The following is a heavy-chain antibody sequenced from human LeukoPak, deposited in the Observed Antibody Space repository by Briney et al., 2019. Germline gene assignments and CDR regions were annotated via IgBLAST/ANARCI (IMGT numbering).Heavy chain of an antibody. Sequence: ASVKVSCKASGYTFTSYYMHWVRQAPGQGLEWMGIIHPSGGSTSYAQKFQGRVTMTRDTSTSTVYMELSSLRSEDTAVYYCARRYGDAGYFDYWGQGTLVTVSS. D-gene: IGHD4-17*01. V-gene: IGHV1-46*01. J-gene: IGHJ4*02. CDR3: ARRYGDAGYFDY. CDR2: IHPSGGST. CDR1: GYTFTSYY.